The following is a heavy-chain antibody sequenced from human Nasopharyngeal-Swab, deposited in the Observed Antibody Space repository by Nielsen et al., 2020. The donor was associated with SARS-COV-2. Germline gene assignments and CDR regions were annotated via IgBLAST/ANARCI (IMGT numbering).Heavy chain of an antibody. CDR1: GFTFDDYA. J-gene: IGHJ4*02. CDR2: ISWNSGSI. V-gene: IGHV3-9*01. CDR3: AKDLETVTTCAGFDY. Sequence: GGSLRLSCAASGFTFDDYAMHWVRQAPGKGLEWVSGISWNSGSIGYADSMKGRFTISRDNAKNSLYLQMNSLRAEDTALYYCAKDLETVTTCAGFDYWGQGTLVTVSS. D-gene: IGHD4-17*01.